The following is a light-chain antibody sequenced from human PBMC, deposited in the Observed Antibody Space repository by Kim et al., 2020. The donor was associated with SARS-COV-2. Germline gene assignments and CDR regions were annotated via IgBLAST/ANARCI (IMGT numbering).Light chain of an antibody. CDR3: QHYSRFPYT. CDR1: QMIDTW. V-gene: IGKV1-5*03. CDR2: LAS. Sequence: DIQMTQSPSTLSASIGDRVTITCRASQMIDTWLAWYQQKPGKAPKLLIYLASTVENGVPPRFSGSGSGAEFTLTINSLQPDDFATYYCQHYSRFPYTFGQGTKVDIK. J-gene: IGKJ2*01.